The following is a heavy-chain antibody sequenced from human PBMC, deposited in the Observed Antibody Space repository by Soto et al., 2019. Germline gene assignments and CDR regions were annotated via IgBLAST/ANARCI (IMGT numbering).Heavy chain of an antibody. CDR1: GGSISSGDYY. J-gene: IGHJ6*04. V-gene: IGHV4-30-4*01. CDR3: ARAEGIAAAGTWMDV. CDR2: IHYSGST. Sequence: PSETLSLTCTVSGGSISSGDYYWSWIRQPPGKGLEWIAYIHYSGSTYYNPSLKSRVTISVDTSKNQFSLKLSSVTAADTAVYYCARAEGIAAAGTWMDVWGKGTTVTVSS. D-gene: IGHD6-13*01.